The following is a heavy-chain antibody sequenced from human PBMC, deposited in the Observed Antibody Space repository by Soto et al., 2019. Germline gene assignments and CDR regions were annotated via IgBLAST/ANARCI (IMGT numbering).Heavy chain of an antibody. D-gene: IGHD3-10*01. V-gene: IGHV1-69*13. CDR1: GGTFSSYA. Sequence: SVKVSCKASGGTFSSYAISWVRQAPGQGLEWMGGIIPIFGTANYAQKFQGRVTITADESTSTAYMELSSLRSEDTAVYYCARGLVRGTRGAFDIWGQGTMVTVSS. CDR2: IIPIFGTA. J-gene: IGHJ3*02. CDR3: ARGLVRGTRGAFDI.